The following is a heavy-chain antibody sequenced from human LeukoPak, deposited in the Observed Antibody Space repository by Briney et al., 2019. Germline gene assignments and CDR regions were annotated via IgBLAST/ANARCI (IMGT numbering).Heavy chain of an antibody. Sequence: SQTLSLTCGISGDSVSSNSAAYNWIRQSPSRGLEWLGRTYYRSKWYNNYAVSVKSRITINPDSSKNQVSLQLNSVTPEDTAMYYCAREYSRGRFDYWGQGTLVTVSS. J-gene: IGHJ4*02. V-gene: IGHV6-1*01. CDR1: GDSVSSNSAA. CDR2: TYYRSKWYN. CDR3: AREYSRGRFDY. D-gene: IGHD5-18*01.